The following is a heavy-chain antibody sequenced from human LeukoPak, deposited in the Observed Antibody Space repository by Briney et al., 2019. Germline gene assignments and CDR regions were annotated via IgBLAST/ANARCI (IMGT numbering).Heavy chain of an antibody. CDR2: INPNSGGT. Sequence: PRASVKVSCKASGYTFTGYYMHWVRQAPGQGLEWMGWINPNSGGTNYAQKLQGRVTMTRDTSISTAYMELSRLRSDDTAVYYCARVHRRRYRHVADYYYMDVWGKGTTVTVSS. J-gene: IGHJ6*03. CDR1: GYTFTGYY. D-gene: IGHD5-18*01. V-gene: IGHV1-2*02. CDR3: ARVHRRRYRHVADYYYMDV.